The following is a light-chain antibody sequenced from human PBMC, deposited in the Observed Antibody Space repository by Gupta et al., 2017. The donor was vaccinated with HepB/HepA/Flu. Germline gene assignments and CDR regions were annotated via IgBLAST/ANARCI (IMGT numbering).Light chain of an antibody. V-gene: IGKV3-11*01. CDR2: DAS. CDR3: QQRSNCPLT. CDR1: QSVSNY. Sequence: EIVLTQSPVTLSLSPGERATLSCRATQSVSNYLNWYQQKPGQAPRLLIYDASNRATGIPARFRGSAPRTDFTLTISILEPEDFAVYYCQQRSNCPLTFGRGTKVDIK. J-gene: IGKJ4*01.